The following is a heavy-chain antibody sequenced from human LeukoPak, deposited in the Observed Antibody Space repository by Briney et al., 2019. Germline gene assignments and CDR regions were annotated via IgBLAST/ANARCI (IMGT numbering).Heavy chain of an antibody. V-gene: IGHV3-7*04. CDR1: GFTFSSYW. CDR3: ARGGCSSTSCPDSYYGMDV. CDR2: IDQDGSET. Sequence: PGGSLRLSCAASGFTFSSYWMTWVRQAPGRGLEWVAIIDQDGSETYYVDSMKDRFTISRDNAKNSLYLQMNSLRGEDTAVYYCARGGCSSTSCPDSYYGMDVWGQGTTVTVSS. D-gene: IGHD2-2*01. J-gene: IGHJ6*02.